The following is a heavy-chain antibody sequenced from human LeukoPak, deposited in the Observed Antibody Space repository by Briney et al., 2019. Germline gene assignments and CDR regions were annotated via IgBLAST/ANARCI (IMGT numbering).Heavy chain of an antibody. J-gene: IGHJ6*02. Sequence: ASVKVSCKASGYTFTSYDINWVRQAAGQGLEWMGWMNPNNGNTGYAQKFQGRVTMTRSTSISTAYMELSSLRSEDTAVYYCARLASSSWPLYYYYGMDVWGQGTTVTVSS. CDR1: GYTFTSYD. CDR2: MNPNNGNT. CDR3: ARLASSSWPLYYYYGMDV. D-gene: IGHD6-13*01. V-gene: IGHV1-8*01.